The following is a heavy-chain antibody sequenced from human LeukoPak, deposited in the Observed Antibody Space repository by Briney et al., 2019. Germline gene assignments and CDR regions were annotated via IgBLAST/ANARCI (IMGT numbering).Heavy chain of an antibody. J-gene: IGHJ5*02. V-gene: IGHV1-69*06. CDR3: ARDYYDSSGYHNWFDP. D-gene: IGHD3-22*01. CDR2: IIPIFGTA. Sequence: SVKASCKASGGTFSSYAISWVRQAPGQGLEWMGGIIPIFGTANYAQKFQGRVTITADKSTSTAYMELSRLRSDDTAVYYCARDYYDSSGYHNWFDPWGQGTLVTVSS. CDR1: GGTFSSYA.